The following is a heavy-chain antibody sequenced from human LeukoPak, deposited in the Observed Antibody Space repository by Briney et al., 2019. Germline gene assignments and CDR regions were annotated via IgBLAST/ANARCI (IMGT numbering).Heavy chain of an antibody. CDR3: AREDGGYNYSYFFDY. J-gene: IGHJ4*02. CDR1: GFTFSTYS. D-gene: IGHD5-18*01. CDR2: INSWSNTI. V-gene: IGHV3-48*04. Sequence: GSLRLSCAASGFTFSTYSMNWVRQAPGKGLEWVSYINSWSNTIYYADSVKGRFTISRDNAKNSLYLQMNSLRVEDTAVYYCAREDGGYNYSYFFDYWGQGTLVTVSS.